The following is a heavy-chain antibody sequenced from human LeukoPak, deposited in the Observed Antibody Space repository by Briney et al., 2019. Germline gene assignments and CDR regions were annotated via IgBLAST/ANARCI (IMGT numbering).Heavy chain of an antibody. D-gene: IGHD5-12*01. CDR3: AKEWRRDDYFDY. CDR1: GGSISSYY. J-gene: IGHJ4*02. Sequence: SETLSLTCTVSGGSISSYYWSWIRQPAVKGLEWIGRIYTSGSTNYNPSLKSRVTMSVDTSKNQFSLKLSSVTAADTAVYYCAKEWRRDDYFDYWGQGTLVTVSS. V-gene: IGHV4-4*07. CDR2: IYTSGST.